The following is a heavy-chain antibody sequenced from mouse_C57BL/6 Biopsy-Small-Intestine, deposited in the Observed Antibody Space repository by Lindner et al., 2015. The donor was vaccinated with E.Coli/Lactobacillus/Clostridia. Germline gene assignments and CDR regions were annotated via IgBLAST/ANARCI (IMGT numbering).Heavy chain of an antibody. CDR2: INPGSGGT. CDR1: GYAFTNYL. J-gene: IGHJ1*03. Sequence: VQLQESGAELVRPGTSVKVSCKASGYAFTNYLIEWVKQRPGQGLERIGVINPGSGGTNYNEKFKGKATLTADKSSSTAYMQLSSLTSEDSAVYFCARAYGSSFEGFWYFDVWGTGTTVTVSS. D-gene: IGHD1-1*01. V-gene: IGHV1-54*01. CDR3: ARAYGSSFEGFWYFDV.